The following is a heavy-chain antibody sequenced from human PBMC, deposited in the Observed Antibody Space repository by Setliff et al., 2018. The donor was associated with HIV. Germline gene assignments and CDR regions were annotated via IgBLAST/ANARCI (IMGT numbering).Heavy chain of an antibody. J-gene: IGHJ4*02. CDR1: GFIFEDFT. CDR2: VSRDGDMT. V-gene: IGHV3-43*01. CDR3: AKDGWGYDYVGAYYFDY. D-gene: IGHD5-12*01. Sequence: PGGSLRLSCAASGFIFEDFTMNWVRQVPGKGLEWVALVSRDGDMTYYADSVKGRFTISRDNNENSLYLQMNSLTTKDTDLYYCAKDGWGYDYVGAYYFDYWGQGAPVTVSS.